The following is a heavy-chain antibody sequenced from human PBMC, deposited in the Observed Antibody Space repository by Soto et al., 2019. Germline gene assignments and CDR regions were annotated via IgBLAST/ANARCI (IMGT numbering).Heavy chain of an antibody. V-gene: IGHV3-23*01. D-gene: IGHD1-26*01. CDR3: AKSLSVGATTPFDY. CDR2: ISGSGYST. J-gene: IGHJ4*02. Sequence: EVQLLESGGGLVQPGGSLRLSCAASGFTFSSYGMNWARQAPGKGLEWVSAISGSGYSTYYADSVKGRFTISRDNSKNTLYLQMNSLRAEDTAVYYCAKSLSVGATTPFDYWGQGTLVTVSS. CDR1: GFTFSSYG.